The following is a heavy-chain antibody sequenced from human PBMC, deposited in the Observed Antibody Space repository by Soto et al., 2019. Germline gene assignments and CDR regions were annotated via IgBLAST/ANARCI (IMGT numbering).Heavy chain of an antibody. J-gene: IGHJ6*02. CDR2: TFTGGST. V-gene: IGHV3-53*02. Sequence: VQLVETGGGLIQPGGSLRLSCLASGFSVTTNYIIWVRQPPGKGLEWVSTTFTGGSTHYADSVKGRISISRDNSKNTVYLQMNNLRVEDTAVYYCAKKPPSSIQGWAFGMDVWGQGTTVSVSS. D-gene: IGHD1-26*01. CDR3: AKKPPSSIQGWAFGMDV. CDR1: GFSVTTNY.